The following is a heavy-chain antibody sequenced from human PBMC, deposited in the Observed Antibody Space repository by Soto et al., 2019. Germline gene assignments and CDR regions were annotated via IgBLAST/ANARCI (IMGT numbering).Heavy chain of an antibody. CDR3: ARDGSGSYYDSSVYDEVSDYGIDV. CDR2: ISAYNGNT. J-gene: IGHJ6*02. CDR1: GYPFTNYG. V-gene: IGHV1-18*01. Sequence: SSIQDSCKASGYPFTNYGISWVRQAPGQGQEWMGWISAYNGNTNYAQKLQGRVTMTTDTSTSTAYMELRSLRSDDTAVYYCARDGSGSYYDSSVYDEVSDYGIDVGG. D-gene: IGHD3-22*01.